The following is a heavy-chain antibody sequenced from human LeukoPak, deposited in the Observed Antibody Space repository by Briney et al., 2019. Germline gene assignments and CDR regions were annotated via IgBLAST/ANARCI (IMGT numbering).Heavy chain of an antibody. J-gene: IGHJ4*02. CDR2: ISADGGST. Sequence: GGSLRLSCAASGFTFSSHAMSWVRQAPGKGLEWVSSISADGGSTDYADSVKGRFTISRDNSKNTLYLQMNSLRGEDTAIYYCAKINIYGDYFFDFWGQGTLVTVSS. D-gene: IGHD5-18*01. CDR3: AKINIYGDYFFDF. CDR1: GFTFSSHA. V-gene: IGHV3-23*01.